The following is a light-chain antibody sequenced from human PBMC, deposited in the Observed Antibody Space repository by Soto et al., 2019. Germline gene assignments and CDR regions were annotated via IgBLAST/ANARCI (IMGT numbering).Light chain of an antibody. V-gene: IGKV3-15*01. J-gene: IGKJ4*01. Sequence: EIVMTQSPATLSVSPGERATLSCRTSQSVSSNLAWYQQIPGQPPRLLIYDASTRATGIPARFGGSGSGTEFTLTISSLQSEDFAVYYCQQYSKWPPLTFGGGTKVEIK. CDR2: DAS. CDR3: QQYSKWPPLT. CDR1: QSVSSN.